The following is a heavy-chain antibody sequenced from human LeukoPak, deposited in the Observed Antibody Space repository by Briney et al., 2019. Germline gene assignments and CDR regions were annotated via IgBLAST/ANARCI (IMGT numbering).Heavy chain of an antibody. J-gene: IGHJ4*02. V-gene: IGHV4-59*01. CDR3: ARGLTDYGGNTD. Sequence: SESLSLTCTVSGGSISSYYWSWIRQPPGKGLEWIGYIYYSGSTNYNPSLKSRVTISVDTSKNQFSLKLSSVTAADTAVYYCARGLTDYGGNTDWGQGTLVTVSS. CDR1: GGSISSYY. CDR2: IYYSGST. D-gene: IGHD4-23*01.